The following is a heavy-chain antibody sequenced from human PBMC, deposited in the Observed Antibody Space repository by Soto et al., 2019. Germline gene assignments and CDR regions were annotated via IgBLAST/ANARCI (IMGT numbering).Heavy chain of an antibody. J-gene: IGHJ6*02. CDR2: INHSGST. D-gene: IGHD3-9*01. Sequence: SETLSLTCAVYGGSFSGYYWSWIRQPPGKGLEWIGEINHSGSTNYNPSLKSRVTISVDTSKNQFSLKLSSVTAADTAVYYCARGNYYDILTGYHTPYYYYGMDVWGQGTTVTVSS. CDR3: ARGNYYDILTGYHTPYYYYGMDV. V-gene: IGHV4-34*01. CDR1: GGSFSGYY.